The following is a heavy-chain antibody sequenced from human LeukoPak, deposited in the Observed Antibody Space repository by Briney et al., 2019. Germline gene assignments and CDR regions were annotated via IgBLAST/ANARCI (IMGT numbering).Heavy chain of an antibody. V-gene: IGHV3-23*01. D-gene: IGHD6-19*01. CDR1: GFTFSNYA. CDR3: AKEGPPSSGWPFDY. Sequence: GGSLRLSCTASGFTFSNYAANWVRQAPGKGLEWVSGISGSGTNTDYADSVKGRFTISRDNSKNTLYLQMNSLRAEDTALYYCAKEGPPSSGWPFDYWGQGTLVTVSS. J-gene: IGHJ4*02. CDR2: ISGSGTNT.